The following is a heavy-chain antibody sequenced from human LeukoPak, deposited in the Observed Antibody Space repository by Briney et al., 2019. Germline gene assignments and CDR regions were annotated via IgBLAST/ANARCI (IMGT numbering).Heavy chain of an antibody. J-gene: IGHJ4*02. CDR1: GFTFSSYS. CDR3: ARDPPKSTNSWYGPD. Sequence: PGGSLRLSCAASGFTFSSYSMNWVRQAPGKGPEWVSCISSSSSTIYYADSVKGRFTISRDNAKNSLYLQMNSLRAEDTAVYYCARDPPKSTNSWYGPDWGQGTLVTVSS. CDR2: ISSSSSTI. V-gene: IGHV3-48*01. D-gene: IGHD6-13*01.